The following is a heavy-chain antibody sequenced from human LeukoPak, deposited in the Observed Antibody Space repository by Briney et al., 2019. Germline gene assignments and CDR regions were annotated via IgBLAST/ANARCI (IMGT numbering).Heavy chain of an antibody. J-gene: IGHJ4*02. D-gene: IGHD5-12*01. CDR2: ISSSSSYI. CDR1: GFTFSSYS. V-gene: IGHV3-21*01. Sequence: GGSLRLSCAASGFTFSSYSMNWVRQAPGKGLEWVSSISSSSSYIYYADSVKGRFTISRDNAKNSLYLQMNSLRAEDTAVYYCARVTSGYDFSNFDYWGQGTLVTVSS. CDR3: ARVTSGYDFSNFDY.